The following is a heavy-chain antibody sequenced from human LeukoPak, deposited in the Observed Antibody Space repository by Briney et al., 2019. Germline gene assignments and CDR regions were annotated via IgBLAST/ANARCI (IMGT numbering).Heavy chain of an antibody. J-gene: IGHJ1*01. V-gene: IGHV3-7*01. D-gene: IGHD3-22*01. CDR3: ATYSSLNRREFQF. Sequence: GGSLRLSCAASGFTFSSYWMSWVRQAPWKGLEWVANIKQDGSEKYYVDSVKGRFTIPRDNAKNSLYLQMNSLRAEDTAVYYCATYSSLNRREFQFWGQGTLLTVSS. CDR1: GFTFSSYW. CDR2: IKQDGSEK.